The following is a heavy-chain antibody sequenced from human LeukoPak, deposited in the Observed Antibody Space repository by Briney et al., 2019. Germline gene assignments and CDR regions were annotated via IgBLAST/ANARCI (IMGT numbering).Heavy chain of an antibody. CDR1: GGSISTYY. CDR2: IKQDGSEK. V-gene: IGHV3-7*01. J-gene: IGHJ4*02. D-gene: IGHD3-3*01. Sequence: ETLSLTCTVSGGSISTYYWSWVRQAPGKGLEWVANIKQDGSEKYYVDSVKGRFTISRDNAENSLYLQMNSLRAEDTAMYYCAKYYDFWSGYLPFDYWGQGTLVTVSS. CDR3: AKYYDFWSGYLPFDY.